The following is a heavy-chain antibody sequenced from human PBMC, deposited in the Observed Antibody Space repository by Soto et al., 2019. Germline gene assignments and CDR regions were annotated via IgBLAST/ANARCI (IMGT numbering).Heavy chain of an antibody. V-gene: IGHV1-18*01. CDR1: GYTFTSYV. CDR2: STHTGNT. J-gene: IGHJ4*02. Sequence: QVQLVQSGPEVKKPGASVKVSCKTSGYTFTSYVINWVRQAPGQGLEWMGFSTHTGNTNYAQKFQGRVALTTDSSTSTAYMEVRGLRSDDTAVYYCARSGEHPLDFWGQGSPVTGCS. D-gene: IGHD3-10*01. CDR3: ARSGEHPLDF.